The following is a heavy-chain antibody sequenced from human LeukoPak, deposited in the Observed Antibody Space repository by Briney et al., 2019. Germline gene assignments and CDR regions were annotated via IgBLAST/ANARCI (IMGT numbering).Heavy chain of an antibody. CDR3: ITPDKPLGFCSGGSCSLGCS. V-gene: IGHV3-20*04. Sequence: GGSLRLSCAASGFTFDDYGMSWVRQAPGKGLEWVSGINWNGGSTGYADSVKGRFTISRDNAKNSLYLQMNSLKSEDTGLYYCITPDKPLGFCSGGSCSLGCSWGKGTTVTISS. CDR1: GFTFDDYG. CDR2: INWNGGST. J-gene: IGHJ6*04. D-gene: IGHD2-15*01.